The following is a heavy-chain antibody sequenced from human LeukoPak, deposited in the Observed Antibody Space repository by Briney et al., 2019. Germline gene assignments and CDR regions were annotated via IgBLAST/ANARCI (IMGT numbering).Heavy chain of an antibody. V-gene: IGHV3-11*04. CDR2: ISSSGSTI. J-gene: IGHJ4*02. CDR1: GFTFSDYY. Sequence: KPGGSLRLSCAASGFTFSDYYMSWLRQAPGKGLEWVSYISSSGSTIYYADSVKGRFTISRDNAKSSLYLQMNSLRAEDTAVYYCARGGHDYSNYEGAFDYWGQGTLVTVSS. D-gene: IGHD4-11*01. CDR3: ARGGHDYSNYEGAFDY.